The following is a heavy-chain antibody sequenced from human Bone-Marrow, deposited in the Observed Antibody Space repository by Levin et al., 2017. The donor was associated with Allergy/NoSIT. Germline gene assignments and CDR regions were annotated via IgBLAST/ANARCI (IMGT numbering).Heavy chain of an antibody. J-gene: IGHJ3*02. D-gene: IGHD3-10*01. CDR1: GFTVSSNH. Sequence: GESLKISCAASGFTVSSNHMSWVRQAPGKGLEWVSLIYSGGRGYYADSVRGRFTTPRDNSKNTLYLQLNSLRAEDTAVYYCAIYGSGNDYSAFDIWGQGTMVTVSS. CDR2: IYSGGRG. V-gene: IGHV3-53*01. CDR3: AIYGSGNDYSAFDI.